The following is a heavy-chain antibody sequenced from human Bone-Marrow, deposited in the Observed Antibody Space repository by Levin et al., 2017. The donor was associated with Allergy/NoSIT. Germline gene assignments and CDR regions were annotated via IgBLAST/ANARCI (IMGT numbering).Heavy chain of an antibody. CDR2: IYLDGDA. Sequence: SGPTLVKPTQTLTLTCSFSGFSVTSKGVAVAWIRQSPGKGPEWLALIYLDGDARYKPSLFSRLTITRNISQRQVVLTMTNMGPVETATCYCVRQAPLPAYGFWSGYLEDWGPGILVTVSS. CDR3: VRQAPLPAYGFWSGYLED. J-gene: IGHJ4*02. CDR1: GFSVTSKGVA. D-gene: IGHD3-3*01. V-gene: IGHV2-5*02.